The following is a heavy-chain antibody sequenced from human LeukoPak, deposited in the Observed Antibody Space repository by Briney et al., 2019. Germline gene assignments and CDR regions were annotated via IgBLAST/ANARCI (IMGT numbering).Heavy chain of an antibody. CDR3: EGTMITSPEFDY. J-gene: IGHJ4*02. Sequence: GGSLRLSCAASGFTFSSYEMNWVRQAPGKGLEWVSYISSSGSTIYYADSVKGRFTISRDNAKNSLHLQMNSLRAEDTAVYYCEGTMITSPEFDYWGQGTLVTVSS. V-gene: IGHV3-48*03. D-gene: IGHD3-22*01. CDR1: GFTFSSYE. CDR2: ISSSGSTI.